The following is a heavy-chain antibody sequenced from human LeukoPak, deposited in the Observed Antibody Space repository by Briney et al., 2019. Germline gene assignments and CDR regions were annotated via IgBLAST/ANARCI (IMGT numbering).Heavy chain of an antibody. CDR3: AKEGYDAFDY. Sequence: GGSLRLSCAAPGFTFSSYGMHWVRQAPGKGLAWVAVISYDGSNKYYADSVKGRFTISRDNSKNTLYLQMNSLRAEDTAVYYCAKEGYDAFDYWGQGTLVTVSS. J-gene: IGHJ4*02. V-gene: IGHV3-30*18. D-gene: IGHD1-1*01. CDR2: ISYDGSNK. CDR1: GFTFSSYG.